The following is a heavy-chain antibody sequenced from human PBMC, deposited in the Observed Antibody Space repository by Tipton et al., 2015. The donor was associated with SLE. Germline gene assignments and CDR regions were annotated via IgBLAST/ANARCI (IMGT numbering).Heavy chain of an antibody. J-gene: IGHJ3*02. CDR3: ARGSFGYTAFDI. CDR1: GGSISSSSYY. V-gene: IGHV4-39*07. Sequence: LRLSCTVSGGSISSSSYYWGWIRQPPGKGLEWIGSIYYSGSTYYNPSLKSRVTISVDTSKNQFSLKLSSVTAADTAVYYCARGSFGYTAFDIWGQGTMVTVSS. D-gene: IGHD3-10*01. CDR2: IYYSGST.